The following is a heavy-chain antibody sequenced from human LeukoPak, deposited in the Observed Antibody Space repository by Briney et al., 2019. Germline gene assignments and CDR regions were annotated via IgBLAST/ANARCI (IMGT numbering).Heavy chain of an antibody. CDR3: ARLIWPYFDY. CDR2: IKQDGSEK. J-gene: IGHJ4*02. V-gene: IGHV3-7*05. CDR1: GFTFSTYW. Sequence: GGSLRLSCVASGFTFSTYWMSWVRQAPGKGLEWVASIKQDGSEKYYVDSVKGRFTISRDNAKNSLYLQMNSLRAEDTAVYYCARLIWPYFDYWGQGTLLTLSS.